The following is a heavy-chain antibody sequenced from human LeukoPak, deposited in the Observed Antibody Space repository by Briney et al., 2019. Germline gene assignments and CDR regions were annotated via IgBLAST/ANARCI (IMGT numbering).Heavy chain of an antibody. Sequence: PSETLSLTCIVSGASISSYYWSWLRQPPGKGLEWIGYIYYSGSTNYNPSLKSRVTISVDTSKNQFSLKLSSVTAADTAVYYCARVTGYMIEDYFDYWGQGTLVTVSS. V-gene: IGHV4-59*01. CDR1: GASISSYY. CDR2: IYYSGST. D-gene: IGHD3-22*01. CDR3: ARVTGYMIEDYFDY. J-gene: IGHJ4*02.